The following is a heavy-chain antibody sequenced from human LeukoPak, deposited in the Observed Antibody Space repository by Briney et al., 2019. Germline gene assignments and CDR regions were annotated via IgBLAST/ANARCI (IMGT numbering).Heavy chain of an antibody. V-gene: IGHV4-34*01. CDR2: INHSGST. Sequence: PSETLSLTCAVYGGSFSGYYWSWIRQPPGKGLEWIGEINHSGSTNYNPSLKSRVTISVDTSKNQFPLKLSSVTAADTAVYYCARVPIRTGTHHPFDYWGQGTLVTVSS. CDR1: GGSFSGYY. CDR3: ARVPIRTGTHHPFDY. D-gene: IGHD1-7*01. J-gene: IGHJ4*02.